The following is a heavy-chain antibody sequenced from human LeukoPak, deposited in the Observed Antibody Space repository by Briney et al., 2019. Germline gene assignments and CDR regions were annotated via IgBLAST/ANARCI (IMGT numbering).Heavy chain of an antibody. D-gene: IGHD3-9*01. Sequence: ASVTVSCKASGYTFTSYGISWVRQAPGQGLEWMGWISAYNGNTNYAQKLQGRVTMTTDTSTSTAYMELRSLRSDDTAMYYCARFPYYDILTGYYFVDYWGQGTLVTVSS. CDR2: ISAYNGNT. CDR1: GYTFTSYG. CDR3: ARFPYYDILTGYYFVDY. V-gene: IGHV1-18*01. J-gene: IGHJ4*02.